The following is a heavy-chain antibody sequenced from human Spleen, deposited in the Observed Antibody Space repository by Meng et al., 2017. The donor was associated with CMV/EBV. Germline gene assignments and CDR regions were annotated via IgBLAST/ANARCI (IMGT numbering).Heavy chain of an antibody. V-gene: IGHV3-48*03. J-gene: IGHJ4*02. CDR3: SSGYSGYDHLSY. CDR1: GFTFSSYE. D-gene: IGHD5-12*01. Sequence: GESLKISCAASGFTFSSYEMNWVRQAPGKGLEWVSYISSSGSTIYYADSVKGRFTISRDNAKNSLYLQMNSLRSEDTAVYYCSSGYSGYDHLSYWGQGTLVTVSS. CDR2: ISSSGSTI.